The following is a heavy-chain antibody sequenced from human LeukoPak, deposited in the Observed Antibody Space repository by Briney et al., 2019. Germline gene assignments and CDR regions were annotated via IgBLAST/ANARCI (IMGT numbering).Heavy chain of an antibody. CDR3: ARTVSEPYYDFPKPGGYYYYYMDV. J-gene: IGHJ6*03. CDR2: ISGSGGGT. D-gene: IGHD3-3*01. V-gene: IGHV3-23*01. CDR1: GFTFSSYA. Sequence: GGSLRLSCAASGFTFSSYAMSWVRQAPGKGLEWVSAISGSGGGTYYADSVKGRFTISRDNSKNTLYLQMNSLRAEDTAVYYCARTVSEPYYDFPKPGGYYYYYMDVWGKGTTVTVSS.